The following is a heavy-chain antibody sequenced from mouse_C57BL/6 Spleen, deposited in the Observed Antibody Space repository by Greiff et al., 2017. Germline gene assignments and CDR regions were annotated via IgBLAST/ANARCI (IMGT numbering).Heavy chain of an antibody. D-gene: IGHD2-4*01. CDR1: GFTFNTYA. Sequence: EVQRVESGGGLVQPKGSLKLSCAASGFTFNTYAMHWVRQAPGKGLEWVARIRSKSSNYATYYADSVKDRFTISRDDSQSMLYLQMNNLKTEDTAMYCCVRERGGYDYDGAWFAYWGQGTLVTVSA. CDR3: VRERGGYDYDGAWFAY. J-gene: IGHJ3*01. V-gene: IGHV10-3*01. CDR2: IRSKSSNYAT.